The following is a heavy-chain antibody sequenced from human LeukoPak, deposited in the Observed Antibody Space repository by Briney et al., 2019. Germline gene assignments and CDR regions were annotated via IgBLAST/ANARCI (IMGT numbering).Heavy chain of an antibody. V-gene: IGHV1-46*01. CDR2: INPSGGST. Sequence: GASVKVSCRASGYSFATYGISWVRQAPGQGLEWMGIINPSGGSTSYAQKFQGRVTMTRDTSTSTVYMELSSLRSEDTAVYYCARRRQKYYYDSSGFDYWGQGTLVTVSS. D-gene: IGHD3-22*01. CDR3: ARRRQKYYYDSSGFDY. J-gene: IGHJ4*02. CDR1: GYSFATYG.